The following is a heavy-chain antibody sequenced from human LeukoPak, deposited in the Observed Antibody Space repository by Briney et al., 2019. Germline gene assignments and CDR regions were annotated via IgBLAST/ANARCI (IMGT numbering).Heavy chain of an antibody. Sequence: SVTLSLTCAVYGGSFSGYYWSWIRQPPGMGLVWIGEINHSGSTNYNPSLKSRVTISVDTSKNQFSLKLSSVTASDTAVYYCARGGYYDSSGSKEGYDFDYWGQGTLVTVSS. CDR1: GGSFSGYY. CDR2: INHSGST. D-gene: IGHD3-22*01. J-gene: IGHJ4*02. CDR3: ARGGYYDSSGSKEGYDFDY. V-gene: IGHV4-34*01.